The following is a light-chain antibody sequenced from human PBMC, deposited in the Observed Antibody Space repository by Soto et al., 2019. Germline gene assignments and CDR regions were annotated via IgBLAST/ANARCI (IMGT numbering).Light chain of an antibody. V-gene: IGKV1-8*01. CDR1: QGISSY. Sequence: AIRMTQSPSSFSASTGDRVTITCRASQGISSYLAWYQQKPGKAPKLLIYAASTLQSGVPSRFSGSGSGTDFTLTISCLQSEDFATYYCFQSNSYPLTFGQGTKL. CDR2: AAS. CDR3: FQSNSYPLT. J-gene: IGKJ2*01.